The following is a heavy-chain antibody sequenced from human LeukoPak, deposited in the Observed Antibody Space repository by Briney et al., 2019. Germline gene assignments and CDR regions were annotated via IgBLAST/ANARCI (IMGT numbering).Heavy chain of an antibody. CDR3: AREKTLLWFGESRFDP. Sequence: SETLSLTCAVSGGSISSGGYSWSWIRQPPGKGLEWIGEINHSGSANYNPSLKSRVTISVDTSKNQFSLKLSSVTAADTAVYYCAREKTLLWFGESRFDPWGQGTLVTVSS. V-gene: IGHV4-34*01. J-gene: IGHJ5*02. D-gene: IGHD3-10*01. CDR1: GGSISSGGYS. CDR2: INHSGSA.